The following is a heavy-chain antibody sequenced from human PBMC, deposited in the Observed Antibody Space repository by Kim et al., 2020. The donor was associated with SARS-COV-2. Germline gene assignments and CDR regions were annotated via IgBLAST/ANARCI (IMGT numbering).Heavy chain of an antibody. V-gene: IGHV3-30*04. CDR3: ARDFFKLGNYYYYGMDV. Sequence: GGSLRLSCAASRFTFSSYAMHWVRQAPGKGLEWVAVISYDGSNKYYADSVKGRFTISRDNSKNTLYLQMNSLRAEDTAVYYCARDFFKLGNYYYYGMDVWGQGTTVTVSS. J-gene: IGHJ6*02. CDR2: ISYDGSNK. D-gene: IGHD7-27*01. CDR1: RFTFSSYA.